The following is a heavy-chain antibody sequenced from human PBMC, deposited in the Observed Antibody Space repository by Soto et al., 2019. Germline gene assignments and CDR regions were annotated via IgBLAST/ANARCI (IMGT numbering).Heavy chain of an antibody. V-gene: IGHV2-5*02. CDR3: THSPRITMYDY. J-gene: IGHJ4*02. D-gene: IGHD3-10*02. Sequence: QITLKESGPTLVKPTQTLTLTCTFSGFSLSTNGVGVGWIRQPPGKALEWLALIYWDDDKRYSPSLKSRLTITKDTSKNRVVLIMTNMDPVDTATYYCTHSPRITMYDYWGQGTLVTVSS. CDR1: GFSLSTNGVG. CDR2: IYWDDDK.